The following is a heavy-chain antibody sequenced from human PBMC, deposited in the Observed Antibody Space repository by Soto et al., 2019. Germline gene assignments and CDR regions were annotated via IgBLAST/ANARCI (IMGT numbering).Heavy chain of an antibody. Sequence: EMQLLESGGGLVQPGGSLRLSCTASAFTFSTYAMTWVRQFPGKGLEWVSAITGSGVNTYYADSVRGRFTISRDNSKNTLYLQMTSLRVEDTAIYYCAKDPNGDWLGAFDSWGQGTLVTVST. J-gene: IGHJ4*02. D-gene: IGHD3-9*01. V-gene: IGHV3-23*01. CDR1: AFTFSTYA. CDR2: ITGSGVNT. CDR3: AKDPNGDWLGAFDS.